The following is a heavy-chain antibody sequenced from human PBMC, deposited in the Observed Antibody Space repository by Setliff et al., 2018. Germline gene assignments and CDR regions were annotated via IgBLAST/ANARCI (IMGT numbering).Heavy chain of an antibody. Sequence: SETLSLTCTVSGGSISSSSYYWSWIRQPPGKGLEWIGYIYYSGSTNYNPSLKSRVTISVDTSKNQFSLKLSSVTAADTAVYYCARDEGSSYFYGMDVWGQGTTVTVSS. J-gene: IGHJ6*02. CDR3: ARDEGSSYFYGMDV. CDR1: GGSISSSSYY. D-gene: IGHD6-13*01. V-gene: IGHV4-61*01. CDR2: IYYSGST.